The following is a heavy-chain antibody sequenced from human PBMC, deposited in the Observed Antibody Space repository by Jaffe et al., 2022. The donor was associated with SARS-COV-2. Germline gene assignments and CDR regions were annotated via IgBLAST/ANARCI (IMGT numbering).Heavy chain of an antibody. Sequence: EVQLLESGGGLVQPGGSLRLSCAASGFTFSSYAMSWVRQAPGKGLEWVSAISGSGGSTYYADSVKGRFTISRDNSKNTLYLQMNSLRAEDTAVYYCASLVVPAPGMDVWGQGTTVTVSS. CDR1: GFTFSSYA. CDR3: ASLVVPAPGMDV. J-gene: IGHJ6*02. D-gene: IGHD2-2*01. CDR2: ISGSGGST. V-gene: IGHV3-23*01.